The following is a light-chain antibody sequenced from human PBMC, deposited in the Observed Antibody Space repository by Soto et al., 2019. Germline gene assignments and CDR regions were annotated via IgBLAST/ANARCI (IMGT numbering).Light chain of an antibody. CDR1: QTIDNT. Sequence: EIVMTQSPATLSLSPGERATLSCRASQTIDNTLAWYQRKPGQAPRLLIYGASTRATGIPDRFSGSGSGTDFTLTISRLGPEDFAVYYCQQYGSSPRTFGQGTKVDIK. CDR2: GAS. CDR3: QQYGSSPRT. J-gene: IGKJ1*01. V-gene: IGKV3-20*01.